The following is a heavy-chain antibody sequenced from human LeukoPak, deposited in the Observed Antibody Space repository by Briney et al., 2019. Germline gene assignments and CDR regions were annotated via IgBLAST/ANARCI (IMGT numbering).Heavy chain of an antibody. Sequence: NPGGSLRLSCVGSGFTFRSHAMSWVRQAPEKGLEFVSGIYENGGTTYYADSVKGRFSISRGNSKNTLHLQMDSLRGEDTAVYYCAKDFRIGYSAHFDYWGQGALVTVSS. CDR2: IYENGGTT. CDR3: AKDFRIGYSAHFDY. CDR1: GFTFRSHA. V-gene: IGHV3-23*01. D-gene: IGHD2-21*01. J-gene: IGHJ4*02.